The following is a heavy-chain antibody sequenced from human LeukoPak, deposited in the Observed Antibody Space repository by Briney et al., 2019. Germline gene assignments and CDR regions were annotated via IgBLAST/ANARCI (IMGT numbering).Heavy chain of an antibody. D-gene: IGHD5-18*01. CDR2: TYYRSKWYT. CDR1: GDSVSRNSGA. CDR3: ARSHGGGYSYGRYYFDY. J-gene: IGHJ4*02. V-gene: IGHV6-1*01. Sequence: SQTLSLTCAISGDSVSRNSGAWNWIRQSPSRGLEWLGKTYYRSKWYTDYALSVKSRITINPDTSKNQFSLKLSSVTAADTAVYYCARSHGGGYSYGRYYFDYWGQGTLVTVSS.